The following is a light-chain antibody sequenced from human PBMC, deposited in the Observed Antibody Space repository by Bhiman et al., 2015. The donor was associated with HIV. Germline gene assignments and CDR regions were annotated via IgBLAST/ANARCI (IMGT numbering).Light chain of an antibody. V-gene: IGLV1-51*02. Sequence: QSVLTQPPSVSAAPGQKVTISCSGSSSNIGNNYVSWYQQLPGTAPKLLIYENNKRPSGIPDRFSGSNSGTSASLAITGLQAEDEADYYCQSYDGSLSGSYVFGTGTKVTVL. CDR2: ENN. J-gene: IGLJ1*01. CDR1: SSNIGNNY. CDR3: QSYDGSLSGSYV.